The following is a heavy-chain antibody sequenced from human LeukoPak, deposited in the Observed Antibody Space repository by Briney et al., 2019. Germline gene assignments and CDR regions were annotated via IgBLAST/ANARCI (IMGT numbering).Heavy chain of an antibody. CDR1: GYTLTELS. CDR2: FDPEDGET. CDR3: ATATQPRGYFLH. J-gene: IGHJ1*01. D-gene: IGHD2-2*01. Sequence: ASVKVSCKVSGYTLTELSMHWVRQAPGKGLEWMGGFDPEDGETIYAQKFQDRVTLTRDTSTNTAYLELRSLRSDDTAIIYCATATQPRGYFLHWGQGTLVTVSS. V-gene: IGHV1-24*01.